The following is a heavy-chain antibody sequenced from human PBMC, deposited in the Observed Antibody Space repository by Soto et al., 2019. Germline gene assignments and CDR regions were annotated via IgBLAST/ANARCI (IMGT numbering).Heavy chain of an antibody. D-gene: IGHD2-21*02. Sequence: QVQLVESGGGVVQPGRSLRLSCAASGFTFSSYGMHWVRQAPGKGLEWVAVIWYDGSNKYYADPVKGRFTISRDNSKNTLYLQMNSLRAEDTAVYYCARDRDVVVTAPYYFDYWGQGTLVTVSS. CDR2: IWYDGSNK. J-gene: IGHJ4*02. V-gene: IGHV3-33*01. CDR1: GFTFSSYG. CDR3: ARDRDVVVTAPYYFDY.